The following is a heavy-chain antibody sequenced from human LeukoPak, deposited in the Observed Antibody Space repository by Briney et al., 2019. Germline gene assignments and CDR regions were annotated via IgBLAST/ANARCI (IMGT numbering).Heavy chain of an antibody. Sequence: GESLKISCETSGYSFTTYWIGWVRQRPGAGLEWVGAIYPDDADTRYSPSFQGQVAISADRSISTAYLQWSSLKASDTAMYYCARLVVPAAISSGAPDYWGQGTLVTVSS. V-gene: IGHV5-51*01. J-gene: IGHJ4*02. CDR2: IYPDDADT. CDR3: ARLVVPAAISSGAPDY. CDR1: GYSFTTYW. D-gene: IGHD2-2*02.